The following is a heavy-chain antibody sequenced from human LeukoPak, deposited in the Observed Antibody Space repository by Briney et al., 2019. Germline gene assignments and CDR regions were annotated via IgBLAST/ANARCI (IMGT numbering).Heavy chain of an antibody. V-gene: IGHV4-59*01. CDR1: GGSISSYY. D-gene: IGHD3-10*01. Sequence: SETLSLTCTVSGGSISSYYWSWIRQPPGKGLEWIGYIFYSGSTNYNPSLKSRVTISLDTSKNQSKNQFSLKLSSVTAADTAVYYCARHGGDYYGSGSYFNFDYWGQGTLVTVSS. J-gene: IGHJ4*02. CDR3: ARHGGDYYGSGSYFNFDY. CDR2: IFYSGST.